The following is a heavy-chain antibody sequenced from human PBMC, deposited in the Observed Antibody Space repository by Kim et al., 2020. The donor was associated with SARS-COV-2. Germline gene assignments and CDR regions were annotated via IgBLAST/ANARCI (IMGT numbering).Heavy chain of an antibody. V-gene: IGHV1-3*01. Sequence: ASVKVSCKASGYTFTSYAMHWVRQAPGQRLEWMGWINAGNGNTKYSQKFQGRVTITRDTSASTAYMELSSLRSEDTAVYYCARDPRLSPYPAYSSSYLDPWGQGTLVTVSS. J-gene: IGHJ5*02. CDR1: GYTFTSYA. CDR3: ARDPRLSPYPAYSSSYLDP. D-gene: IGHD6-13*01. CDR2: INAGNGNT.